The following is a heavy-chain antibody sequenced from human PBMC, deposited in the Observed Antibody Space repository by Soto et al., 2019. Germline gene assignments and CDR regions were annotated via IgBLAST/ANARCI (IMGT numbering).Heavy chain of an antibody. CDR3: ARWQGAVDRSGSDAFDI. J-gene: IGHJ3*02. CDR1: GYTFTGYY. D-gene: IGHD3-10*01. Sequence: ASVKVSCKASGYTFTGYYMHWVRQAPGQGLEWMGWINPNSGGTNYAQKFQGWVTMTRDTSISTAYMELSRLRSDDTAVYYCARWQGAVDRSGSDAFDIWGQGTMVTVSS. V-gene: IGHV1-2*04. CDR2: INPNSGGT.